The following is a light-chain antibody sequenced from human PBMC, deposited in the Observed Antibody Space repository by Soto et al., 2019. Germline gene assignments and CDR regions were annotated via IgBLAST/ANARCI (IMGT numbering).Light chain of an antibody. CDR1: QSVSSTY. V-gene: IGKV3-20*01. CDR2: AAS. CDR3: QQYGNSPLT. J-gene: IGKJ1*01. Sequence: EIVLTQSPGTLSLSPGERATLSCRASQSVSSTYLAWYQHQPGQSPRLLIYAASSRATGIPDRFSGGGSGTDFTLTISRLEPEDFAVFYCQQYGNSPLTFGQGTKVDSK.